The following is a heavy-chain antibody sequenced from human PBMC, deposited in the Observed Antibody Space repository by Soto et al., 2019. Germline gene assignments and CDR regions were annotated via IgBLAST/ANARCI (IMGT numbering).Heavy chain of an antibody. Sequence: PGGSLRLSCADSGFSFSSYGMHWVRQAPGKGLEWVAVISYDGSNKYYVDSVKGRFTISRDNSKNTLYLQMNSLRAEDTAVYYCAKDLPWFDPCGEGTIVTVYS. J-gene: IGHJ5*02. CDR2: ISYDGSNK. V-gene: IGHV3-30*18. CDR3: AKDLPWFDP. CDR1: GFSFSSYG.